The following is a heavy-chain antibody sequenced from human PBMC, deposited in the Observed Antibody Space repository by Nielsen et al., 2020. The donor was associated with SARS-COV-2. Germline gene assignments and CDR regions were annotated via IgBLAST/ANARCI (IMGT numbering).Heavy chain of an antibody. CDR3: AKDPSDGYSSSWYFDY. Sequence: GGSLRPSCAASGFAFDDHAMHWVRQAPGKGLEWVSGITWNSGRIAYADSVKGRFTISRDNAKSSLYLQMNSLRAEDTALYYCAKDPSDGYSSSWYFDYWGQGTLVTVSS. CDR2: ITWNSGRI. V-gene: IGHV3-9*01. J-gene: IGHJ4*02. CDR1: GFAFDDHA. D-gene: IGHD6-13*01.